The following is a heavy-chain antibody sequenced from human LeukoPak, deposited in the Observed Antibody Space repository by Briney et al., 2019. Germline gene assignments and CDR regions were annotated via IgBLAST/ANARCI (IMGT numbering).Heavy chain of an antibody. D-gene: IGHD1-14*01. CDR3: ARRLGRTYYYYYGMDV. Sequence: ASVKVSCKASGYTFTSYDINWVRQATGQGLEWMGWMNPNSGNTSYAQKFQGRVTMTRNTSISTAYMELSSLRSEDTAVYYCARRLGRTYYYYYGMDVWGQGTTVTVSS. J-gene: IGHJ6*02. CDR1: GYTFTSYD. V-gene: IGHV1-8*01. CDR2: MNPNSGNT.